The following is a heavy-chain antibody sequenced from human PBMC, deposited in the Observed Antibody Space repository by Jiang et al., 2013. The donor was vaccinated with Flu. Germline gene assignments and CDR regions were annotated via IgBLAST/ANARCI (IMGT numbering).Heavy chain of an antibody. CDR1: GYTFTSYS. CDR2: INTHTGNP. CDR3: ARDEAS. V-gene: IGHV7-4-1*02. Sequence: QSGSELRKPGASVKVSCKASGYTFTSYSMNWVRQAPGQGLEWMGWINTHTGNPTYAQGFTGRFVFSLDTSVSTTYRVQISSLKAEDTALYYCARDEASWGQGTLVTVSS. J-gene: IGHJ4*02.